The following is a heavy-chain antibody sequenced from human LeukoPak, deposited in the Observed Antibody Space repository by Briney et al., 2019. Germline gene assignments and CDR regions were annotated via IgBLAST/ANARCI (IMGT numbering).Heavy chain of an antibody. CDR2: ISPNTGGT. Sequence: ASVKVSCKASAYSLTDHYVHWVRQAPGEGLEGMGWISPNTGGTIYAQKFQGRVTMTRDTSIITAYMELSKLRSDDTAFYYCAREVGSGTFDIWGQGTMVTVSS. V-gene: IGHV1-2*02. CDR3: AREVGSGTFDI. CDR1: AYSLTDHY. D-gene: IGHD6-25*01. J-gene: IGHJ3*02.